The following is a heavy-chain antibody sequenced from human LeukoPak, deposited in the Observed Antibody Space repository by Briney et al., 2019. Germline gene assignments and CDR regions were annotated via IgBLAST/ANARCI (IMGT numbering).Heavy chain of an antibody. CDR3: AREAYSSSSGNFDY. J-gene: IGHJ4*02. D-gene: IGHD6-6*01. CDR2: INPNSGGT. V-gene: IGHV1-2*02. Sequence: ASVKVSCKASGYTFTGYYMHWVRQAPGQGLEWMGWINPNSGGTNYAQKFQGRVTMTRDTSISTAYMELSRLRSDDTAVYYCAREAYSSSSGNFDYWGQGTLVTVSS. CDR1: GYTFTGYY.